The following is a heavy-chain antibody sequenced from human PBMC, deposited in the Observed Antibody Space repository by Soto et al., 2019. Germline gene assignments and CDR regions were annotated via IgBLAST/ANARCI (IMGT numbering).Heavy chain of an antibody. Sequence: NPGGSLRLSCAASGFTFSSYSMNWVRQAPGKGLEWVSSISSSSSYIYYADSVKGRFTISRDNAKNSLYLQMNSLRAEDTAVYYCAREERSDYYDSSGYTEIDYWGQGTLVTVSS. CDR2: ISSSSSYI. CDR3: AREERSDYYDSSGYTEIDY. D-gene: IGHD3-22*01. CDR1: GFTFSSYS. J-gene: IGHJ4*02. V-gene: IGHV3-21*01.